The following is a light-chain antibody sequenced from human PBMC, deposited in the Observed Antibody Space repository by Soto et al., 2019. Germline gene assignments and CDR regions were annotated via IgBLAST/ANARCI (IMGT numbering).Light chain of an antibody. V-gene: IGKV3-15*01. CDR3: QQYNNWPWT. CDR1: QSVSSN. CDR2: GAS. Sequence: EIVMTQSPATLSVSPGERATLSCRASQSVSSNLAWYQQKPGQAPRLLIYGASTRATGISARFSGSGSGTEFTRTISSLQSEDFAVYYCQQYNNWPWTFGQGTKVEI. J-gene: IGKJ1*01.